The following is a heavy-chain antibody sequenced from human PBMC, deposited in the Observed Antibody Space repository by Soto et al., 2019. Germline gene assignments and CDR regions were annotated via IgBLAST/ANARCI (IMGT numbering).Heavy chain of an antibody. J-gene: IGHJ5*02. CDR3: ASARHIGP. D-gene: IGHD2-21*01. CDR2: IKEDGSER. CDR1: GFTFSNYW. V-gene: IGHV3-7*01. Sequence: GSLRLSCAASGFTFSNYWMSWVRQAPGKGLGWVANIKEDGSERNYVDSVKGRFTISRDNAENSLYLQMNSLRAEDTAVYYCASARHIGPWGQGTLVTVSS.